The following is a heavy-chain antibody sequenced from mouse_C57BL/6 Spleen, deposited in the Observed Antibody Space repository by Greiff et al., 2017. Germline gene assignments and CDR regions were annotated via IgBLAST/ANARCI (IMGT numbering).Heavy chain of an antibody. D-gene: IGHD4-1*01. V-gene: IGHV1-69*01. CDR1: GYTFTSYW. CDR2: IGPSDSYT. Sequence: QVQLQQPGAELVLPAPSVNLSCKASGYTFTSYWMHWVKQRPGQGLEWIGEIGPSDSYTNYNQKFEGKSTVTVDNSSSTDYMQLSSLTSADSAVYYCARSSDWAMDYWGQGTSVTVSS. J-gene: IGHJ4*01. CDR3: ARSSDWAMDY.